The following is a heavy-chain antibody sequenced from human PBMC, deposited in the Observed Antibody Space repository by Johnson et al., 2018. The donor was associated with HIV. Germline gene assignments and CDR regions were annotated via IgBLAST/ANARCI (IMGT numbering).Heavy chain of an antibody. D-gene: IGHD3-10*01. V-gene: IGHV3-66*01. CDR1: GFTFSSYA. CDR3: ARWVMVRGREGFDV. Sequence: MLLVESGGGLVQPGGSLRLSCAASGFTFSSYAMHWVRQAPGKGLEWVSAIYSGGTTYYADSVKGRFTISRDNSKSTLYLQMNSLRAEDTAVYYCARWVMVRGREGFDVWGQGTMVTVSS. J-gene: IGHJ3*01. CDR2: IYSGGTT.